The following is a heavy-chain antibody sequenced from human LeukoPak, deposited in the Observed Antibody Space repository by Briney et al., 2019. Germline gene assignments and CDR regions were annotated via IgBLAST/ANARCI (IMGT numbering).Heavy chain of an antibody. CDR2: IYYSGST. Sequence: SETLSLTCTVSGGSISSYYWSWIRQPPGKGLEWIGYIYYSGSTNYNPSLKSRVTISVDTSKNQFSLKLSSVTAADTAVYYCASNSAYDILTGYGTWGQGTLVTVSS. V-gene: IGHV4-59*08. CDR1: GGSISSYY. CDR3: ASNSAYDILTGYGT. D-gene: IGHD3-9*01. J-gene: IGHJ5*02.